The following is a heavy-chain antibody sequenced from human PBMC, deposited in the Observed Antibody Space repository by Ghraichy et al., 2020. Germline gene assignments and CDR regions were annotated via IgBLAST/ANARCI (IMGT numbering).Heavy chain of an antibody. CDR2: IKRKIDGETT. V-gene: IGHV3-15*01. CDR1: GFTFSNAY. D-gene: IGHD3-10*01. CDR3: LDIGSSPGS. Sequence: GGSLRLSCATSGFTFSNAYMDWVRQTPGKGLEWVGQIKRKIDGETTDYAAPVKGRFTISRDDSKNTVYLQMNSLKTEDTAVYYCLDIGSSPGSWGPGTLVPVSS. J-gene: IGHJ5*02.